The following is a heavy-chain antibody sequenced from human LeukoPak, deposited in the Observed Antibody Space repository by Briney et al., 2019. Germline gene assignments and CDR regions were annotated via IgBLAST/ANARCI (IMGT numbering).Heavy chain of an antibody. D-gene: IGHD2/OR15-2a*01. CDR1: GYSFTDYY. V-gene: IGHV1-2*02. Sequence: ASVKVSCKASGYSFTDYYIHWVRQAPGQGLEWMGWINPYSGVTHQAQKLQGRVTMTRDTSISTAYMELSRLRSDDTAVYFCARDLSHGLDYYFYMDVWGKGTTVTVSS. CDR2: INPYSGVT. CDR3: ARDLSHGLDYYFYMDV. J-gene: IGHJ6*03.